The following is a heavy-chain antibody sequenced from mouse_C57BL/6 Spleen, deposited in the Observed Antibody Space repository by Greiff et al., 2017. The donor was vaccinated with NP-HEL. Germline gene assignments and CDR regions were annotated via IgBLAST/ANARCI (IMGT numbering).Heavy chain of an antibody. D-gene: IGHD2-2*01. J-gene: IGHJ1*03. V-gene: IGHV1-66*01. CDR2: IYPGSGNT. CDR1: GYSFTSYY. Sequence: QVQLKESGPELVKPGASVKISCKASGYSFTSYYIHWVKQRPGQGLEWIGWIYPGSGNTKYNEKFKGKATLTADTSSSTAYMQLSSLTSEDSAVYYCAREDYGYDGYFDVWGTGTTVTVSS. CDR3: AREDYGYDGYFDV.